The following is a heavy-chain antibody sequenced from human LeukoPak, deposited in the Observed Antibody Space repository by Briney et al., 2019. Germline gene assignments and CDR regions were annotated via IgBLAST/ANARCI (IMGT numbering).Heavy chain of an antibody. D-gene: IGHD2-2*01. CDR2: ISGSGAST. Sequence: GGSLRLSCAASGFTVSSNYMSWVRQAPGKGLEWVSAISGSGASTYYADSVKGRFTISRDNSKNTLYLQMNSLRAEDTAVYYCAKCQLLYNWFDPWGQGTLVTVSS. J-gene: IGHJ5*02. V-gene: IGHV3-23*01. CDR3: AKCQLLYNWFDP. CDR1: GFTVSSNY.